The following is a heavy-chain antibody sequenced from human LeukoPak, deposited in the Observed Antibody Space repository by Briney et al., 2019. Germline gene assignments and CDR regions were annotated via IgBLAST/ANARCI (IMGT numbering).Heavy chain of an antibody. CDR3: ARDPSNSSGWRAWGDY. D-gene: IGHD6-19*01. CDR2: ISTFNGDT. CDR1: GYTFIRYA. J-gene: IGHJ4*02. V-gene: IGHV1-18*01. Sequence: APVKVSCKASGYTFIRYAITWVRQAPGQGLEWMGWISTFNGDTNYAQKLQGRVTMTTDTSTTTAYMELRSLTSDDTAVYYCARDPSNSSGWRAWGDYWGQGTLVTVSS.